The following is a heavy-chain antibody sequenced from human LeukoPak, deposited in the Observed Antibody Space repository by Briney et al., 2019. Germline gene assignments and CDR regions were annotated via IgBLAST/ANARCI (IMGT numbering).Heavy chain of an antibody. CDR3: ARVNYYYYDMDV. Sequence: SETLSLTCAVYGGSFSGYYWSWIRQPPGKGLEWIGEINHSGSTNYDPSLKSRVTISVDTSKNQFSLKLSSVTAADTAVYYCARVNYYYYDMDVWGKGTTVTVSS. V-gene: IGHV4-34*01. CDR2: INHSGST. J-gene: IGHJ6*03. CDR1: GGSFSGYY.